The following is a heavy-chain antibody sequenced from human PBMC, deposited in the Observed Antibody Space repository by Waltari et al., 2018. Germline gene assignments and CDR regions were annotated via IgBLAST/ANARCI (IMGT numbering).Heavy chain of an antibody. CDR2: ISGSGDNT. V-gene: IGHV3-23*04. Sequence: EVQLVESGGGLVQPGGSLRLSCAASGFTFSSYAMSWVRQAPGKGGEWVSVISGSGDNTYYADSVKGRFTISRDNSKNTLYLQMNSLRADDTATYYCAKDRYCNYISCYGGWVYWGQGNLVTVSS. CDR3: AKDRYCNYISCYGGWVY. CDR1: GFTFSSYA. D-gene: IGHD2-2*01. J-gene: IGHJ4*02.